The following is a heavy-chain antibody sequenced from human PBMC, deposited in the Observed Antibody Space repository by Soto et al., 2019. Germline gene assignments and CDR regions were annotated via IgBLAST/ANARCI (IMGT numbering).Heavy chain of an antibody. D-gene: IGHD2-2*01. Sequence: QVQLQQWGAGLLKPSETLSLTCAVYGGSFSGYYWSWIRQPPGKGLQRVGEINHRGSTNSNPSLKRRLSLPVHASKNPFSLKLSSVTASDTAVYYCARAIKDRCSSTSCYARYYYYYDYMGVWGKGTTVTVSS. CDR2: INHRGST. CDR1: GGSFSGYY. J-gene: IGHJ6*03. V-gene: IGHV4-34*01. CDR3: ARAIKDRCSSTSCYARYYYYYDYMGV.